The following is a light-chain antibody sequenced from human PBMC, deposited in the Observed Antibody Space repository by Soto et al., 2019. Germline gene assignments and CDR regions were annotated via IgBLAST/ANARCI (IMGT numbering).Light chain of an antibody. Sequence: DIVMTQSPDSLAVSLGERATINCKSSQSVLYSSYNKNSLFWYQQKPGQPPKLLIYWASTRESAVPDRFSGSGSGTDSTLSISGLQAEDGAVYYCQQDYSSLRTLGQGTKLEIK. CDR2: WAS. V-gene: IGKV4-1*01. J-gene: IGKJ2*01. CDR1: QSVLYSSYNKNS. CDR3: QQDYSSLRT.